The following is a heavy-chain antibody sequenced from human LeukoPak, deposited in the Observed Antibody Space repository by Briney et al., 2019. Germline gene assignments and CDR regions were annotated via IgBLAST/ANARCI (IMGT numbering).Heavy chain of an antibody. D-gene: IGHD2-15*01. J-gene: IGHJ4*02. Sequence: PGGSLRLSCAASGFTFSTYSMNWVRQAPGEGLEWVSYISTSSSTIYYADSVKGRFTISRDNAKNSLYLQINSLRAEDTAVYYCATSRSGYFDYWGQGTLVTVSS. CDR3: ATSRSGYFDY. CDR1: GFTFSTYS. V-gene: IGHV3-48*04. CDR2: ISTSSSTI.